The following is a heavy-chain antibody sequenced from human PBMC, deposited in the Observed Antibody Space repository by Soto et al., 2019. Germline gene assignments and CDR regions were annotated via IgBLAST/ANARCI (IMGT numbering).Heavy chain of an antibody. J-gene: IGHJ4*02. Sequence: GGSLRLSCAASGFTFSSYGMHWVRQAPGKGLEWVAVIWYDGSNKYYADSVKGRLTISRDNSKNTLYLQMNSLRAEDTAVYYCARDPSLELWFGELSPYFDYWGQGTLVTVSS. D-gene: IGHD3-10*01. CDR2: IWYDGSNK. CDR3: ARDPSLELWFGELSPYFDY. CDR1: GFTFSSYG. V-gene: IGHV3-33*01.